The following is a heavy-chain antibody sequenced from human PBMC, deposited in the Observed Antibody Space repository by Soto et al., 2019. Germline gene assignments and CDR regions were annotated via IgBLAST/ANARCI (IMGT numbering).Heavy chain of an antibody. CDR2: ISYDGSNK. Sequence: QVPLVESGGGVVQPGRSLRLSCAASGFTFSSYGMHWVRQAPGKGLEWVAVISYDGSNKYYADSVKGRFTISRDNSKNTLYLQMNSLRAEDTAVYYCANDYGDYGGYFDYWGQGTLVTVSS. J-gene: IGHJ4*02. V-gene: IGHV3-30*18. CDR3: ANDYGDYGGYFDY. D-gene: IGHD4-17*01. CDR1: GFTFSSYG.